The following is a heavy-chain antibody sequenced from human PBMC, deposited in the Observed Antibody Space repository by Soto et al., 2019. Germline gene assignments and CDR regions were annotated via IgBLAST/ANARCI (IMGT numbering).Heavy chain of an antibody. CDR2: IYYSGST. CDR3: ARVGEMATIQSLYYFDY. Sequence: QVQLQESGPGLVKPSETLSLTCTVSGGSISSYYWSWIRQPPGKGLEWIGYIYYSGSTNYNPSLKSRVTISVDTSKNQFSLKLSSVTAADTAVYYCARVGEMATIQSLYYFDYWGQGTLVTVSP. V-gene: IGHV4-59*01. D-gene: IGHD5-12*01. CDR1: GGSISSYY. J-gene: IGHJ4*02.